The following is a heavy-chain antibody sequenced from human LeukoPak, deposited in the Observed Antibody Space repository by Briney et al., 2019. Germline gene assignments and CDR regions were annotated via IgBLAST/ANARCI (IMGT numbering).Heavy chain of an antibody. CDR1: GYTFTSYT. CDR3: ARVSYSSSWYWFDP. Sequence: GASVKVSCKASGYTFTSYTMNWVRQAPGQGLEWMGWINTNTGNPTYAQGLTGRFVLSLDTSVSTAYLQISSLKAEDTAVYYCARVSYSSSWYWFDPWGQGTLVTVSS. CDR2: INTNTGNP. J-gene: IGHJ5*02. D-gene: IGHD6-13*01. V-gene: IGHV7-4-1*02.